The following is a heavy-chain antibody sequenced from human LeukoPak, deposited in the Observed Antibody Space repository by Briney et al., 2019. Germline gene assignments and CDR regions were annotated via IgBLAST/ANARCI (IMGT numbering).Heavy chain of an antibody. Sequence: SETLSLTCTVSGVSVSSNYWSWIRQAPGKGLEWIGYMYHTGSGNYNPSLKSRVTISVDTSKNQFSLDVNSVTVADSAVYYCARGSGTGDYWGQGTLVTVSS. CDR3: ARGSGTGDY. J-gene: IGHJ4*02. CDR2: MYHTGSG. CDR1: GVSVSSNY. V-gene: IGHV4-59*02. D-gene: IGHD1-26*01.